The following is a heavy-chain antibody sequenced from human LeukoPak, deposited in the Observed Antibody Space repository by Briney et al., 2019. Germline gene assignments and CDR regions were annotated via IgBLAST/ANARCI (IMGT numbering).Heavy chain of an antibody. Sequence: ASVKVSCKASGYTFTGYYMHWVRQAPGQGLEWMGWINPNSASTNYAQKFQGRVTMTRDTSISTACMELSRLRSDDTAVYYCAREGGLGLLGCSTSCYYDYWGQGTLVTVSS. CDR1: GYTFTGYY. J-gene: IGHJ4*02. CDR2: INPNSAST. CDR3: AREGGLGLLGCSTSCYYDY. V-gene: IGHV1-2*02. D-gene: IGHD2-2*01.